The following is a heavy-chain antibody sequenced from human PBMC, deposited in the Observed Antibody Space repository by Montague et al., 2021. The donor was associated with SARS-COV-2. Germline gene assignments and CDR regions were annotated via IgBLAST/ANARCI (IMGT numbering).Heavy chain of an antibody. V-gene: IGHV4-59*08. CDR3: ARHVSGSLTHFHH. CDR1: GCTLSRSY. Sequence: SETLSLTCTVSGCTLSRSYFRWTPPPPGTALDSIGYIYYSRSTYYNPSLKSRVTISVDTSKNQFSLNLSSVTAADTAVYYCARHVSGSLTHFHHWGQGSLVCVA. D-gene: IGHD1-26*01. CDR2: IYYSRST. J-gene: IGHJ1*01.